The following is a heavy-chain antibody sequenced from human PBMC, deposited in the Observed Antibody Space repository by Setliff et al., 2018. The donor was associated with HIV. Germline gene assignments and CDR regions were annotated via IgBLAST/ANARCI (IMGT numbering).Heavy chain of an antibody. Sequence: PSETLSLTCTVSGGSISTSRHYWGWIRQPPGKGLEWIGSIYYTGSTYYNPSPKSRVTISVDTSKNQFSLKLSSVTAADTAVYYCEGGRGSSPYRWFDPWGQGTLVTVSS. CDR1: GGSISTSRHY. J-gene: IGHJ5*02. CDR3: EGGRGSSPYRWFDP. D-gene: IGHD6-19*01. CDR2: IYYTGST. V-gene: IGHV4-39*07.